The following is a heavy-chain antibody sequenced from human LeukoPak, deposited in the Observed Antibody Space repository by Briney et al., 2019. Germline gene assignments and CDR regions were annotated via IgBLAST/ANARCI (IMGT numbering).Heavy chain of an antibody. J-gene: IGHJ3*02. CDR1: VFTLSTNY. CDR2: IYSGGST. Sequence: GGSLRLSCAASVFTLSTNYMSWVRQAPGRGLEWVSIIYSGGSTFYADSVKGRFTISRDNSKNTLYLQMNSLRAEDTAVYYCARGGSYLSAFDIWGQGTMVTVSS. V-gene: IGHV3-53*01. D-gene: IGHD1-26*01. CDR3: ARGGSYLSAFDI.